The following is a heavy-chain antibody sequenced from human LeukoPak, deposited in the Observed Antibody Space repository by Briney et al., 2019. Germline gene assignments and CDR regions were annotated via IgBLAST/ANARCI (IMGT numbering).Heavy chain of an antibody. CDR3: ARSRYGSGSPIYYYGMDV. D-gene: IGHD3-10*01. V-gene: IGHV3-21*01. CDR2: ISSTTYT. J-gene: IGHJ6*02. CDR1: GFTFSVYS. Sequence: PGGSLRLSCAASGFTFSVYSMSWIRQAPEKGLEWVSSISSTTYTYYADSVKGRFTISRDNSKNTLYLQMNSLRAEDAAVYYCARSRYGSGSPIYYYGMDVWGQGTTVTVSS.